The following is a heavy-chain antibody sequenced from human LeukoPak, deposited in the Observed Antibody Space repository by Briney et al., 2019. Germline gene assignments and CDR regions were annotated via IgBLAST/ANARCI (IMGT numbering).Heavy chain of an antibody. CDR1: GCTFTSYG. J-gene: IGHJ3*02. D-gene: IGHD3-22*01. Sequence: ASVKVSCKASGCTFTSYGISWVRQAPGQGLEWMGWISAYNGNTNYAQKLQGRVTMTTDTSTSTAYMELRSLRSDDTAVYYCAQEYYYDSSGYLHAFDIWGQGTMVTVSS. CDR3: AQEYYYDSSGYLHAFDI. V-gene: IGHV1-18*01. CDR2: ISAYNGNT.